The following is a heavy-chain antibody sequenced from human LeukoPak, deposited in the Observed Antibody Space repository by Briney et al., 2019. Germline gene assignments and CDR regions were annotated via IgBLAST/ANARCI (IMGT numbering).Heavy chain of an antibody. CDR1: EFTFSDYW. J-gene: IGHJ3*01. V-gene: IGHV3-7*01. Sequence: PGGSLRLSCAASEFTFSDYWMNWVRQVPGKGLEWVASISQDGSEQQFVDSLKGRFTISRDNARNSLYLRLNGLRAEDTAVYFCARERYSLVTGDAFDLWGQGTMVTVSS. CDR3: ARERYSLVTGDAFDL. CDR2: ISQDGSEQ. D-gene: IGHD4-23*01.